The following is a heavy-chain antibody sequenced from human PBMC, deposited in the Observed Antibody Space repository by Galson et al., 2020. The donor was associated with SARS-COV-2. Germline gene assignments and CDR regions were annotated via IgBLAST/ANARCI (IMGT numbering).Heavy chain of an antibody. J-gene: IGHJ6*02. V-gene: IGHV3-53*01. CDR3: ARDLFGGSYYYYYGMDV. D-gene: IGHD1-26*01. CDR2: IYSGGTT. CDR1: GFTVSSNY. Sequence: GESLKISCVASGFTVSSNYLNWVRRAPGKGLEWVSIIYSGGTTYYADSVKGRFTISRDSSKNTVYLQMTSLRAEDTAVYYCARDLFGGSYYYYYGMDVWGQGTPVTLSS.